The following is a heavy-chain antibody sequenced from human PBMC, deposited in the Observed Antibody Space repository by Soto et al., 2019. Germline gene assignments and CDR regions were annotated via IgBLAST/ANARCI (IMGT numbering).Heavy chain of an antibody. Sequence: GVLRLSCASSGFTFGDFGMSWVRQAPGKGLEWVAVISAGADATYYAASVKGRFTLSRDNSKNILYLQMNSLTVADTAVYYCAKKLTTYAVDPADYWGQGTQVTVSS. CDR1: GFTFGDFG. CDR2: ISAGADAT. V-gene: IGHV3-23*01. J-gene: IGHJ4*02. CDR3: AKKLTTYAVDPADY. D-gene: IGHD3-3*01.